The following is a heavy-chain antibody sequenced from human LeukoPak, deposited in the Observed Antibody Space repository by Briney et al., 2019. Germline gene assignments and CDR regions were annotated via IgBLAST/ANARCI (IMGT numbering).Heavy chain of an antibody. CDR2: IYYSGST. J-gene: IGHJ4*02. V-gene: IGHV4-59*12. D-gene: IGHD6-19*01. Sequence: PSETLSLTCTVSGGSISGYYWSWIRQPPGKGLEWIGYIYYSGSTSYNPSLKSRVTISVDTSKNQFSLKLSSVTAADTAVYYCARGLGSGWSYWGQGTLVTVSS. CDR3: ARGLGSGWSY. CDR1: GGSISGYY.